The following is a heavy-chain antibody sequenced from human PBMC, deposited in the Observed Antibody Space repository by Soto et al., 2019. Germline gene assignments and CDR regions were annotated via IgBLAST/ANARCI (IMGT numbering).Heavy chain of an antibody. Sequence: SETLSLTCAVYGGSFSGYYWSWIRQPPGKGLEWIGEINHSGSTNYNPSLKSRVTISVDTSKNQFSLKLSSVTAADTAVYYCARVRGYSYGGVYYFDYWGQGTLVTVSS. J-gene: IGHJ4*02. V-gene: IGHV4-34*01. CDR1: GGSFSGYY. CDR3: ARVRGYSYGGVYYFDY. D-gene: IGHD5-18*01. CDR2: INHSGST.